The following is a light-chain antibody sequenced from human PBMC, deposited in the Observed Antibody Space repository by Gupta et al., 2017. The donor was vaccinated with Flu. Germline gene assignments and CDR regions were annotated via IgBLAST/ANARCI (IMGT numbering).Light chain of an antibody. J-gene: IGLJ3*02. CDR1: SGSVSRSHY. Sequence: QTVVTQEPSFSVSPGVTVSLTCGLSSGSVSRSHYPSWYQQTPGQAPRTLIHNTKTRSSGVPDRFSGSILGNKAALTITGAQADDESDYYCVLYMGGGIGVFGGGTKLTVL. CDR3: VLYMGGGIGV. V-gene: IGLV8-61*01. CDR2: NTK.